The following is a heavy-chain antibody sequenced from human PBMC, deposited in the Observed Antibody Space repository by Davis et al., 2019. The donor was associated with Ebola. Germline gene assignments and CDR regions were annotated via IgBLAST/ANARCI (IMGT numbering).Heavy chain of an antibody. V-gene: IGHV3-33*01. CDR3: ARDEGCSSTSCFIYYYYGMDV. CDR1: GFTFSSYG. D-gene: IGHD2-2*01. CDR2: IWYDGSNK. J-gene: IGHJ6*02. Sequence: GGSLRLSCAASGFTFSSYGMHWVRQAPGKGLEWVAVIWYDGSNKYYADSVKGRFTISRDNSKNTLYLQMNSLRAEDTAVYYCARDEGCSSTSCFIYYYYGMDVWGQGTTVTVSS.